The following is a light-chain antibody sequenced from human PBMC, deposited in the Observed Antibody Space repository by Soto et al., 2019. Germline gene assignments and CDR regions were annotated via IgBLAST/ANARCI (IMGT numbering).Light chain of an antibody. CDR1: HDIGNS. CDR3: QKSDHLPL. CDR2: DAY. J-gene: IGKJ3*01. Sequence: DIQMTQSPPSLSSSLGYRVTITCQASHDIGNSLNWYQAKPGQAPKLVIYDAYNLETGVPSTFSGSGYGTLFTFTISGLRPGDIATYYCQKSDHLPLFGPGTKVDI. V-gene: IGKV1-33*01.